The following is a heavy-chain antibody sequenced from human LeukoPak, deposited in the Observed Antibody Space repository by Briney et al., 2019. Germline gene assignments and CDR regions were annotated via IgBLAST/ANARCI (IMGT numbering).Heavy chain of an antibody. V-gene: IGHV3-48*01. CDR2: ITLSSSTI. CDR3: AREPSYTSSWYTSCDY. D-gene: IGHD6-13*01. Sequence: GGSLRLSCAASGLTFNNYNMNWVRQAPGKGLEWISYITLSSSTIYYADSVKGRFTISRDNAKNSLYLQMNSLRAEDTAIYYCAREPSYTSSWYTSCDYWGQGTLVTVS. CDR1: GLTFNNYN. J-gene: IGHJ4*02.